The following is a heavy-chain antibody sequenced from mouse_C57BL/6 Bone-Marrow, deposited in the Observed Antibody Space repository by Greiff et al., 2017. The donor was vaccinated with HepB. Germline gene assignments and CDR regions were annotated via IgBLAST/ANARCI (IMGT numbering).Heavy chain of an antibody. V-gene: IGHV5-6*02. CDR2: ISSGGSYT. Sequence: DVKLQESGGDLVKPGGSLKLSCAASGFTFSSYGMSWVRQTPDKRLEWVATISSGGSYTYYPDSVKGRFTISRDNAKNTLYLQMSSLKSEDTAMYYCATGTVFAYWGQGTLVTVSA. D-gene: IGHD4-1*01. J-gene: IGHJ3*01. CDR1: GFTFSSYG. CDR3: ATGTVFAY.